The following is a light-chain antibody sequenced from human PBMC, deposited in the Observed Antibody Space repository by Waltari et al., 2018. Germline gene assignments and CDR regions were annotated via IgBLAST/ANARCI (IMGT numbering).Light chain of an antibody. CDR2: AAS. CDR1: QGISSY. CDR3: QQLNSYPT. V-gene: IGKV1-9*01. J-gene: IGKJ4*01. Sequence: DIQLTQSPSFLSASVGDRVPITCRARQGISSYLAWYQQKPGKAPKLLIYAASTLQSGVPSRFSGSGSGTEFTLTISSLQPEDFATYYCQQLNSYPTFGGGTKVEIK.